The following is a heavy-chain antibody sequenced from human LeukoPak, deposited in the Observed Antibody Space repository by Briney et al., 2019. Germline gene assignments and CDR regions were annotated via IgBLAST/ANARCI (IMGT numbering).Heavy chain of an antibody. CDR1: GYTFTSYG. CDR3: ARGLSPRTLYYYDSSGSPFDY. Sequence: ASVKVSCKASGYTFTSYGISWVRQAPGQGLEWMGWISAYNGNTNYAQKLQGRVTMTTDTSTSTAYMELRSLRSDDTAVYYCARGLSPRTLYYYDSSGSPFDYWGQEPWSPSPQ. V-gene: IGHV1-18*01. J-gene: IGHJ4*01. D-gene: IGHD3-22*01. CDR2: ISAYNGNT.